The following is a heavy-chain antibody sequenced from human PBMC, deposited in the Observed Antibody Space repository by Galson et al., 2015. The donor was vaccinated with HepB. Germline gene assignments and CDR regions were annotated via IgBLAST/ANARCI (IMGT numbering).Heavy chain of an antibody. D-gene: IGHD3-22*01. V-gene: IGHV4-30-4*01. Sequence: TLSLTCTVSGGSISSGDYYWSWIRQPPGKGLEWIGYIYYSGSTYYNPSLKSRVTISVDTSKNQFSLKLSSVTAADTAVYYCARGWDYYDSTSGDAFDIWGQGTMVTVSS. CDR2: IYYSGST. CDR3: ARGWDYYDSTSGDAFDI. CDR1: GGSISSGDYY. J-gene: IGHJ3*02.